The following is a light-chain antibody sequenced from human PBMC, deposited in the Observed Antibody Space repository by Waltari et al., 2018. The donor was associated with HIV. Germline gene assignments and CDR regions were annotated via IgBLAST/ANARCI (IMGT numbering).Light chain of an antibody. CDR1: SSKLGSNF. CDR3: AAWTDSLSGVV. CDR2: RNN. J-gene: IGLJ2*01. Sequence: QSVLTQPPSASGTPGQRVTISCSGSSSKLGSNFVYWYQQLPGPAPKLLIYRNNQRPSGVPDRFSGSKSGTSASLAISGLRSEDEADYYCAAWTDSLSGVVFGGGTKLSVL. V-gene: IGLV1-47*01.